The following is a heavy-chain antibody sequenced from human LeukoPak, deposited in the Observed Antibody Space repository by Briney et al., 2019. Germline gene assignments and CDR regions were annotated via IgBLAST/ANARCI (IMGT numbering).Heavy chain of an antibody. Sequence: SETLSLTCTVSGGSISSSSYYWGWIRQPPGKGLEWIGSIYYSATTYYNPSLKSRVSISVDTSKNQFSLKLSSVTAADTAVYYCARLSEGYYFDYWGQGTLVTVSS. CDR1: GGSISSSSYY. CDR2: IYYSATT. V-gene: IGHV4-39*07. CDR3: ARLSEGYYFDY. J-gene: IGHJ4*02.